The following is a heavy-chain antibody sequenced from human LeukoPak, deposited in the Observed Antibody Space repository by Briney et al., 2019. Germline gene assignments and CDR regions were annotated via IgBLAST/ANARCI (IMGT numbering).Heavy chain of an antibody. CDR2: IYYSGST. D-gene: IGHD3-10*01. CDR3: ARAIWFGELFAFDY. CDR1: GGSISSGDYY. J-gene: IGHJ4*02. V-gene: IGHV4-30-4*08. Sequence: SETLSLTCTVSGGSISSGDYYWSWIRQPPGKGLEWIGYIYYSGSTYYNPSLKSRVTISVDKSKNQFSLKLSSVTAADTAVYYCARAIWFGELFAFDYWGQGTLVTVSS.